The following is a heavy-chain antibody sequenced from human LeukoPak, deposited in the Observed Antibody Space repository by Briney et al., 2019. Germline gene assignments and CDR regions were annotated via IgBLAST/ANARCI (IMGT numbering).Heavy chain of an antibody. CDR2: VNRDGSET. V-gene: IGHV3-7*03. Sequence: GGPVRLSCAASGFALSSHWMTWVRQVPGRGTEWVANVNRDGSETYYLDSVKGRFTISKDNAKNSLYLQMNSLRAEDTALYHCARNNGMDVWGQGTTVIVSS. J-gene: IGHJ6*02. CDR3: ARNNGMDV. CDR1: GFALSSHW.